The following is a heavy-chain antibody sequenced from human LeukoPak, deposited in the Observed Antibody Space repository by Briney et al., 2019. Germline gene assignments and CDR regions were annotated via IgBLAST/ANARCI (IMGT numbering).Heavy chain of an antibody. CDR2: IRYDRRNK. Sequence: LGGSLRLFSAAFGFTSSSSGLYGIRKAPARGLEFVAFIRYDRRNKYYADSVKGRFTISRDNSKNTLYLQMNSLRAEDTAVYYCAKRRYSSGGPGEYRGQGTLVTVSS. J-gene: IGHJ4*02. CDR3: AKRRYSSGGPGEY. CDR1: GFTSSSSG. D-gene: IGHD5-18*01. V-gene: IGHV3-30*02.